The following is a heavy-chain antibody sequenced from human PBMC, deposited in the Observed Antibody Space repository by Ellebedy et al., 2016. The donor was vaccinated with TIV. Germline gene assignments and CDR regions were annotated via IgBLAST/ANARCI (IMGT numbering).Heavy chain of an antibody. V-gene: IGHV3-9*01. CDR3: AKSFCGGDCYPRDEYYYVMDV. CDR1: GFTFDDYA. D-gene: IGHD2-21*02. CDR2: TSWNSGSI. J-gene: IGHJ6*02. Sequence: GGSLRLSXAASGFTFDDYAMHWVRQVPGKGLEWVSVTSWNSGSIGYADSVKGRFTISRDNAKNSLYLQMNSLRAEDTALYYCAKSFCGGDCYPRDEYYYVMDVWGQGTTVTVSS.